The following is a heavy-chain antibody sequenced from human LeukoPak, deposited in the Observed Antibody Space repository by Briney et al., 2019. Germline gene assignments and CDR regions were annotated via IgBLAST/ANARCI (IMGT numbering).Heavy chain of an antibody. Sequence: GGSLRLSCAASGFTISNYWMSWVRQAPGKGLEWVANIKQDGSEKYYVDSVKGRFTISRDNAKNSLYLQMNSLRAEDTAVYYCARDPYCSSTSCYLDYWGQGTLVTVSS. CDR1: GFTISNYW. V-gene: IGHV3-7*01. CDR3: ARDPYCSSTSCYLDY. J-gene: IGHJ4*02. CDR2: IKQDGSEK. D-gene: IGHD2-2*01.